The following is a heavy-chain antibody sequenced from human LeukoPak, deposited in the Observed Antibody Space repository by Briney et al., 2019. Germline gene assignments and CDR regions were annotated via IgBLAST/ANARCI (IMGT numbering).Heavy chain of an antibody. J-gene: IGHJ4*02. Sequence: GGSLRLSCAASGFTFSSYAMSWVRQAPGKGLEWVSGISGSSGSTYYADSVKGRFTISRDNSKNTLYLQMNSLRAEDTAVYYCYIPYYDTSAYKGYWGQGTLVTVSS. D-gene: IGHD3-22*01. CDR3: YIPYYDTSAYKGY. CDR1: GFTFSSYA. CDR2: ISGSSGST. V-gene: IGHV3-23*01.